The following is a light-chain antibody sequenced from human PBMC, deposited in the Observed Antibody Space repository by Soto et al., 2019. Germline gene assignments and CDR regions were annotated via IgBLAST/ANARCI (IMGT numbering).Light chain of an antibody. V-gene: IGKV4-1*01. CDR1: QSILHTSNGMNY. Sequence: EIVMTQSPDSLAVSLGERATFNCKSSQSILHTSNGMNYLAWYQQKPGQPPKRLIYWASTRESGVPDRFSGSGSGTDFTLTISSLQPEDVATYYCQKYNSAPLTFGGGTKVEIK. CDR3: QKYNSAPLT. J-gene: IGKJ4*01. CDR2: WAS.